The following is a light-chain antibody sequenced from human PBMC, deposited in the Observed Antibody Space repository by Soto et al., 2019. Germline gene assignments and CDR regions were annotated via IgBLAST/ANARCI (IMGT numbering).Light chain of an antibody. CDR2: GAS. J-gene: IGKJ4*01. V-gene: IGKV3-20*01. CDR3: QQYGSSLGVT. CDR1: QSVSSSY. Sequence: EIVLTQSPGTLSLSPGERATLSCRASQSVSSSYLAWYQQKPGQAPRLLIYGASSRATGIPERFSGSGSGTDFTLTISRLEPDDFAVYYCQQYGSSLGVTFGGGTKVEIK.